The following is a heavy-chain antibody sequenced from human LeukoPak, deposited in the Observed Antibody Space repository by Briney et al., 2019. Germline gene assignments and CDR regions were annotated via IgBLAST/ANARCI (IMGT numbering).Heavy chain of an antibody. CDR1: GGSISSSNW. D-gene: IGHD3-3*01. CDR3: APLSLKALEVPPKKGKETHYFDY. V-gene: IGHV4-4*02. CDR2: ISHSGST. J-gene: IGHJ4*02. Sequence: PAETLSLTCAVSGGSISSSNWWSWVRQPPGKGLEGIGEISHSGSTNYNPSLKSRGTILVEKSQKQFSLKLCSVTGADTAVYYCAPLSLKALEVPPKKGKETHYFDYWGQGTLVTVSS.